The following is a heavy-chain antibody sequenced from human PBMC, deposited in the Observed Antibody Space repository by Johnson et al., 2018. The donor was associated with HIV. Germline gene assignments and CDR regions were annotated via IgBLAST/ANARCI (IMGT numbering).Heavy chain of an antibody. Sequence: VQLVESGGGVVRPGGSLRLSCAASGFTFDDHGMSWVRQAPGKGLEWVSGINWNGGSTGHADSVKGRFTISRDNAKNSLYMQMNSLRAEDTAVYYCAKNREMATILGAFDIWGQGTMVTVSS. CDR3: AKNREMATILGAFDI. CDR1: GFTFDDHG. V-gene: IGHV3-20*04. J-gene: IGHJ3*02. D-gene: IGHD5-24*01. CDR2: INWNGGST.